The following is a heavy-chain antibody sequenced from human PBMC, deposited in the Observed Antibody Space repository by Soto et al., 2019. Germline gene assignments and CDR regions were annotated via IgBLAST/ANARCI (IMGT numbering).Heavy chain of an antibody. CDR1: GFTFSSYA. CDR3: ARDIRTHLYYDFWSGSSRGMDV. CDR2: ISSSSSYI. D-gene: IGHD3-3*01. V-gene: IGHV3-21*01. J-gene: IGHJ6*02. Sequence: EVQLLESGGGLVQPGGSLRLSCAASGFTFSSYAMSWVRQAPGKGLEWVSSISSSSSYIYYADSVKGRFTISRDNAKNSLYLQMNSLRAEDTAVYYCARDIRTHLYYDFWSGSSRGMDVWGQGTTVTVSS.